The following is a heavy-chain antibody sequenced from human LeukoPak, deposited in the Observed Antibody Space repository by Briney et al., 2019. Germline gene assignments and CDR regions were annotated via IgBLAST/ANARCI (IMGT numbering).Heavy chain of an antibody. CDR1: GGSINSYY. V-gene: IGHV4-4*07. J-gene: IGHJ3*02. D-gene: IGHD6-19*01. CDR3: ANQWLVPDAFDI. CDR2: IYTSGST. Sequence: SETLSLTCTVSGGSINSYYWSWIRQPAGKGLEWTGRIYTSGSTNYNASLKSRVTMSVDTSKSQFSLKLSSVTAADTAVYYCANQWLVPDAFDIWGQGTMVTVSS.